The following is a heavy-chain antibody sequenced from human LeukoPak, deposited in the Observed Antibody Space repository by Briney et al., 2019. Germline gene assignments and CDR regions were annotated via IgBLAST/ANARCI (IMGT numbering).Heavy chain of an antibody. Sequence: GGSLRLSCAASGFTFSIFWRSWVRQAPGKGLEWVANIKQDGSAKYYVDSVKGRFTISRDNATLYLEMNNLRAEDTAIYYCATSYDSSGNNWGQGTLVTVSS. V-gene: IGHV3-7*01. CDR3: ATSYDSSGNN. CDR1: GFTFSIFW. D-gene: IGHD3-22*01. J-gene: IGHJ4*02. CDR2: IKQDGSAK.